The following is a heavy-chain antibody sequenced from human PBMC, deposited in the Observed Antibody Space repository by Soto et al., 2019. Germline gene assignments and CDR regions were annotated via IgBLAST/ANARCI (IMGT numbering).Heavy chain of an antibody. J-gene: IGHJ4*02. CDR2: IYGNGRST. Sequence: EVQLLESGGGLVQPAGSLRLSCAASGFTFSIYTMSWFRQAPGKGLEWVSSIYGNGRSTFYSASVKGRFTISRDNSGNPVSLRWRRLRVEDTAIYYCAQDFTPDSLWDIDYWGQGSLVTVSS. D-gene: IGHD1-26*01. V-gene: IGHV3-23*01. CDR1: GFTFSIYT. CDR3: AQDFTPDSLWDIDY.